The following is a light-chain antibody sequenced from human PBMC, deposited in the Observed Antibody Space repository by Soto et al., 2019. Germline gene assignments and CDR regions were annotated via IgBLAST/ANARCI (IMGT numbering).Light chain of an antibody. Sequence: EIVLTQSPGTLSLSPGERAALSCRASQSVSSSYLAWYQQKPGQAPRRLIYGASSRATGIPDRFSGSGSGTEFTLSISSLQSEDFAVYYCQQRSSWPIAFGQGTRLEIK. V-gene: IGKV3D-20*02. CDR1: QSVSSSY. J-gene: IGKJ5*01. CDR2: GAS. CDR3: QQRSSWPIA.